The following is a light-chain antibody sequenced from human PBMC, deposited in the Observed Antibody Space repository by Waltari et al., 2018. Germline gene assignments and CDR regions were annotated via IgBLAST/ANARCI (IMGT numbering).Light chain of an antibody. CDR3: QSYDSSLSAYVV. CDR2: GNS. Sequence: QSVLTQPPSVSGAPGQRVTISCTGRSSNIGARYDVHWYQQLPGTAPKLLIYGNSNRPSGVPDRFSGSKSGTSASLAITGLQAEDEADYYCQSYDSSLSAYVVFGGGTKLTVL. CDR1: SSNIGARYD. V-gene: IGLV1-40*01. J-gene: IGLJ2*01.